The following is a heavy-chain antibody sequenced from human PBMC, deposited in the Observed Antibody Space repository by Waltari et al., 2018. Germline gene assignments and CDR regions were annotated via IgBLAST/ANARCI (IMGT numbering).Heavy chain of an antibody. CDR2: IYSGGST. J-gene: IGHJ4*02. CDR1: GFTVSTHY. CDR3: ARLRWGYDYYFDY. D-gene: IGHD5-12*01. Sequence: EVQLVETGGGLIQPGGSLRLSCAASGFTVSTHYMLWVRQVPGKGLEWVSVIYSGGSTYYADSVKGRFTISRDNSKNTLYLQMNSLRAEDTAVYYCARLRWGYDYYFDYWGQGTLVTVSS. V-gene: IGHV3-53*02.